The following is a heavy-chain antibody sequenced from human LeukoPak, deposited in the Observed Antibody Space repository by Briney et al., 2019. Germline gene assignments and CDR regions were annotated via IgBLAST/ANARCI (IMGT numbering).Heavy chain of an antibody. J-gene: IGHJ4*02. CDR2: FDPEDGGT. CDR3: ATPEGLVRGPICH. Sequence: ASVKVSCKVSGYTLTELSMHWVRQAPGKGLEWMGGFDPEDGGTIYAQKFQGRVTMTEDTSTDTAYMELSSLRSEDTAVYYCATPEGLVRGPICHWGQGTLVTVSS. V-gene: IGHV1-24*01. CDR1: GYTLTELS. D-gene: IGHD3-10*01.